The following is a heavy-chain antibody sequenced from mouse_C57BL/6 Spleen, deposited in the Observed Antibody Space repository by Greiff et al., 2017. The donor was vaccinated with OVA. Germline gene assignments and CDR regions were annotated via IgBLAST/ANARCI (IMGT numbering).Heavy chain of an antibody. V-gene: IGHV5-16*01. CDR1: GFTFSDYY. CDR3: ARGGYGNPFAY. D-gene: IGHD1-1*01. J-gene: IGHJ3*01. Sequence: EVHLVESGGGLVQPGSSMKLSCTASGFTFSDYYMAWVRQVPEKGLEWVANINYDGSSTYYLDALKSRFIISRDNAKNILYLQMSSLKSEDTATYYCARGGYGNPFAYWGQGTLVTVSA. CDR2: INYDGSST.